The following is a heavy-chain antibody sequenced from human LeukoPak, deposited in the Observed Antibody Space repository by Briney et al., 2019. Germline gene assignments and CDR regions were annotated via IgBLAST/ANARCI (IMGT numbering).Heavy chain of an antibody. J-gene: IGHJ4*02. CDR2: ISSSSSTI. Sequence: GGSLRLSCAASGFTFSSYSMNWVRQAPGKGLKWVSYISSSSSTIYYADSVKGRFTISRDNAKNSMYLQMNSLRAEDTAVYYCARGEGGDPWGQGTLVTVST. D-gene: IGHD3-10*01. V-gene: IGHV3-48*04. CDR1: GFTFSSYS. CDR3: ARGEGGDP.